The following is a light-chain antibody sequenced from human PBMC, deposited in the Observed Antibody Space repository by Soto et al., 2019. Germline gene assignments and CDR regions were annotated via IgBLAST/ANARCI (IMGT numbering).Light chain of an antibody. J-gene: IGKJ3*01. CDR3: QKYDRAPFT. CDR1: QGISNY. CDR2: GAS. Sequence: DIPLTQSPASLSAYLGDRVTITCWASQGISNYLAWYQQKPGRLPKLLLFGASTLQSGVPARFSGSGYGTLFKLTINGLLTEDVATYYCQKYDRAPFTFGPGTKVDIK. V-gene: IGKV1-27*01.